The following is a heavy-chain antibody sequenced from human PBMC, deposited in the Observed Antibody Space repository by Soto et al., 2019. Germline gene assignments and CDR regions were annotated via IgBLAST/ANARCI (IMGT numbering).Heavy chain of an antibody. D-gene: IGHD5-18*01. CDR2: IYHSGST. J-gene: IGHJ4*02. V-gene: IGHV4-38-2*01. CDR3: VNSLRYGYAFDY. Sequence: LSLTCAVSGYSISSGYYWGWLRQPPGKGLEWIGEIYHSGSTRYNPSLESRVTISVDTSKNQFSLKLTSVTAADTALYYCVNSLRYGYAFDYWGRGILVTVSS. CDR1: GYSISSGYY.